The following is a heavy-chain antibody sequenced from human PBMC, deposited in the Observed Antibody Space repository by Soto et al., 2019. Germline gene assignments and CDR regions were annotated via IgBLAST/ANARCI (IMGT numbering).Heavy chain of an antibody. V-gene: IGHV3-53*01. CDR1: GFTLSRNR. Sequence: GGSLRLSCVVSGFTLSRNRMTWVRQAPGQGLEWVSDLYFYGSANYADSVRGRFTISKDDSKNTLFLQMNNLRAEDTAVYYCARVGTSESFFDYWGQGTLVTVS. J-gene: IGHJ4*02. CDR2: LYFYGSA. CDR3: ARVGTSESFFDY. D-gene: IGHD3-3*01.